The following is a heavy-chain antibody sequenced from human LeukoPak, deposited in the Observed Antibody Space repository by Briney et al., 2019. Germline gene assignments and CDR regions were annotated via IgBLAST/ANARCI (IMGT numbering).Heavy chain of an antibody. Sequence: ASVKVSCKASGYTFSDYYIHWVRKAPGQGLGWMGTINPNNSSTDFSQKFQDRVTMTRDTSISTAYMELSRLKSNDTAVYYCAREGCTGGTCYSPPYWGQGTLVTVSS. V-gene: IGHV1-2*02. D-gene: IGHD2-15*01. CDR2: INPNNSST. CDR1: GYTFSDYY. J-gene: IGHJ4*02. CDR3: AREGCTGGTCYSPPY.